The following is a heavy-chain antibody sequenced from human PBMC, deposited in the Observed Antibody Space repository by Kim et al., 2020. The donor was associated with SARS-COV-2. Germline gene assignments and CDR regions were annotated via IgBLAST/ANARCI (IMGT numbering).Heavy chain of an antibody. V-gene: IGHV3-23*01. J-gene: IGHJ4*02. D-gene: IGHD6-13*01. CDR1: GFTFSSYA. CDR2: ISGSGGST. Sequence: GGSLRLSCAASGFTFSSYAMSWVRQAPGKGLEWVSAISGSGGSTYYADSVKGRFTISRDNSKNTLYLQMNSLRAEDTAVYYCVKNPLPSSWYYFDYWGQGTLVTVSS. CDR3: VKNPLPSSWYYFDY.